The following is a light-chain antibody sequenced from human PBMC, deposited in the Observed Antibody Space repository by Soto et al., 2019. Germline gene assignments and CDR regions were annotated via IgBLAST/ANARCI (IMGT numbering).Light chain of an antibody. CDR2: GAS. CDR3: LQYGSSPLT. Sequence: EIVLTQSPGTLSLSPGARATLSCRASQRVSSSYLAWYQQKPGQAPRLLIYGASYRATGIPDRFSASGSGPDFTLTITTLEPDDFAVYYCLQYGSSPLTFGGGTKVEIK. J-gene: IGKJ4*01. V-gene: IGKV3-20*01. CDR1: QRVSSSY.